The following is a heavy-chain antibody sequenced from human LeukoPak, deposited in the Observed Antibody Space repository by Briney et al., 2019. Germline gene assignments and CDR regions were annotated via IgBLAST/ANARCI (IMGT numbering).Heavy chain of an antibody. CDR2: IYHSGST. CDR3: AREYHTGYMDV. V-gene: IGHV4-38-2*02. J-gene: IGHJ6*03. D-gene: IGHD4-17*01. CDR1: GYSISSGYY. Sequence: SETLSLTCTVSGYSISSGYYWGWIRQPPGKGLEWIASIYHSGSTYYNPSLKSRVTISVDTSKNQFSLKLSSVTAADTAVYYCAREYHTGYMDVWGKGTTVTVSS.